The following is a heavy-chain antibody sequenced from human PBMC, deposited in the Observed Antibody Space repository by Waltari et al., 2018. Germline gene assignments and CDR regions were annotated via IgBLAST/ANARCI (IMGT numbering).Heavy chain of an antibody. V-gene: IGHV3-21*02. CDR3: ARWQQWPVRAFDY. CDR2: ISSSSSFM. CDR1: GFTFNNYN. Sequence: DVQLVESGGGLVKPGGSLRLSCAASGFTFNNYNMYWVRQAPGRWLEWDASISSSSSFMYYSDSVKGRFIVSRDNSKDSLYLQMDSLSVEDTAVYYCARWQQWPVRAFDYWGQGTLVTVSS. D-gene: IGHD6-19*01. J-gene: IGHJ4*02.